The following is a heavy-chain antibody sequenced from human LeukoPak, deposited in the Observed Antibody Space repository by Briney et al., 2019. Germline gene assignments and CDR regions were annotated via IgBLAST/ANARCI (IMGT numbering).Heavy chain of an antibody. CDR1: GGSFSGYY. Sequence: SETLSLTCAVYGGSFSGYYWSWIRQPPGKGLEWIGYIYNSGSTNYNPSLKSRVTISGDTSKKQFSLKLSSVTAADTAVYYCARDSPVGGFDPWGQGTLVTVSS. CDR3: ARDSPVGGFDP. J-gene: IGHJ5*02. CDR2: IYNSGST. V-gene: IGHV4-4*08. D-gene: IGHD3-16*01.